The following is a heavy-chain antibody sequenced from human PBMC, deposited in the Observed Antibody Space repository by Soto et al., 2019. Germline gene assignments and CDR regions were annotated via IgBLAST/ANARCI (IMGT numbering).Heavy chain of an antibody. CDR3: AKSYRVTIFGVVIFGGFDY. J-gene: IGHJ4*02. CDR1: GFTFSSYA. V-gene: IGHV3-23*01. Sequence: EVQLLESGGGLVQPGGSLRLSCAASGFTFSSYAMSWVRQAPGKGLEWVSAISGSGGSTYYADSVKCRITISRDNSKNTLSMQINSQIAEYTALYYCAKSYRVTIFGVVIFGGFDYRGQGTLVTVSS. D-gene: IGHD3-3*01. CDR2: ISGSGGST.